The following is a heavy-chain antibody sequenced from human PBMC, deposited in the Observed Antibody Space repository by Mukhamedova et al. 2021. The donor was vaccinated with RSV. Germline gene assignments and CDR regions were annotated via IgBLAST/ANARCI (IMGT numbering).Heavy chain of an antibody. CDR3: AMLLGDYDYAFDI. J-gene: IGHJ3*02. V-gene: IGHV4-34*01. D-gene: IGHD5-12*01. Sequence: VTISVDTSKNQFSLKLSSVTAADTAVYYCAMLLGDYDYAFDIWGQGTMVTVSS.